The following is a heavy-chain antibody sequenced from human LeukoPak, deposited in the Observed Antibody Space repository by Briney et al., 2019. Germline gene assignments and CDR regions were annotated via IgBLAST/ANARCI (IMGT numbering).Heavy chain of an antibody. J-gene: IGHJ4*02. D-gene: IGHD3-3*01. CDR1: GYTFTSYG. CDR2: ISAYNGNT. CDR3: ARPRSYYDFWSGPEPLDY. V-gene: IGHV1-18*01. Sequence: LWASVKVSCKASGYTFTSYGISWVRQAPGQGLEWMGWISAYNGNTNYAQTLQGRVTMTTDTSTSTAYMELRSLRSDDTAVYYCARPRSYYDFWSGPEPLDYWGQGTLVTVSS.